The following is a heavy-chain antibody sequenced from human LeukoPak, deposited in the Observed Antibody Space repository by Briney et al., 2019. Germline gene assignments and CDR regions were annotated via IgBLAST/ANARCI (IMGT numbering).Heavy chain of an antibody. Sequence: GGSLRLSCAASGFTFSGYYMSWIRQAPGKGLEWVSYISSSGSTIYYADSVKGRFTISRDNAKNSLYLQMNSLRAEDTAVYYCARDFFPNIAVAGTGTWFDPWGQGTLATVSS. V-gene: IGHV3-11*01. CDR1: GFTFSGYY. J-gene: IGHJ5*02. D-gene: IGHD6-19*01. CDR2: ISSSGSTI. CDR3: ARDFFPNIAVAGTGTWFDP.